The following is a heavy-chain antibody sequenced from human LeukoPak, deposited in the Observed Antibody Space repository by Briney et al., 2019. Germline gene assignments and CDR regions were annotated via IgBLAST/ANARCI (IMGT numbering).Heavy chain of an antibody. CDR2: IHYSGNT. D-gene: IGHD6-13*01. Sequence: SETLSLTCTVSGGSISTYYWTWIRQPPGKGLEWIGYIHYSGNTNYNPSLKSRATMSVDTSNNRFSLSLTSATAADTGMYYCARWSSSWENNWFDPWGQGILVTVSS. CDR3: ARWSSSWENNWFDP. J-gene: IGHJ5*02. V-gene: IGHV4-59*12. CDR1: GGSISTYY.